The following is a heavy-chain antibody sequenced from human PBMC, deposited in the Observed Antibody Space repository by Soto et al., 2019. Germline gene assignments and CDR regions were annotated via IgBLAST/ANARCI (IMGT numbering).Heavy chain of an antibody. D-gene: IGHD2-15*01. J-gene: IGHJ6*03. CDR1: GYSFTSYG. V-gene: IGHV1-18*01. CDR2: ISAYNGNT. Sequence: GASVKVSCKASGYSFTSYGISWVRQAPGQGLEWMGWISAYNGNTNYAQKLQGRVTMTTDTSTSTAYMELRSLRSDDTAVYYCARVENAVVAAEYYYYYYMDVWGKGTTVTVSS. CDR3: ARVENAVVAAEYYYYYYMDV.